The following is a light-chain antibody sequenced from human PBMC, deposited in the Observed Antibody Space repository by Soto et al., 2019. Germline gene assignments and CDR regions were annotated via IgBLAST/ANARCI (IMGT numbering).Light chain of an antibody. J-gene: IGLJ1*01. CDR2: EVN. CDR1: SSDVGGYNY. Sequence: QSVLTQPPSASGSPGQSVAISCTGTSSDVGGYNYVSWYLQHPGKAPKLMIYEVNKRPSGVPDRFSGSKSGNTASLTVSGLQAEDEADYYCSSYAGSSNVFGTGTKLTVL. CDR3: SSYAGSSNV. V-gene: IGLV2-8*01.